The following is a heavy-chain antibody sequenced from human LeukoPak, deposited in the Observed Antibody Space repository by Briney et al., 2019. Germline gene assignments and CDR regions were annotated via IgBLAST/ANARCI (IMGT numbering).Heavy chain of an antibody. CDR3: ARDGHFDY. CDR2: ISSSSSYI. CDR1: GFTFSSYA. Sequence: AGGSLRLSCAASGFTFSSYAMSWVRQAPGKGLEWVSAISSSSSYIYYADSVKGRFTISRDNAKNSLYLQMNSLRAEDTAVYYCARDGHFDYWGQGTLVTVSS. V-gene: IGHV3-21*01. J-gene: IGHJ4*02.